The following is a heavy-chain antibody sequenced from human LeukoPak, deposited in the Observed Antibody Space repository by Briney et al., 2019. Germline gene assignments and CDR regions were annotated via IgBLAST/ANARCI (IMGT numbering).Heavy chain of an antibody. CDR2: ISGSGGST. D-gene: IGHD3-22*01. CDR3: AKAGRYYYDSSGYGG. Sequence: GGSLRLSCAASGFTFSSYAMSWVRQAPGKGLEWVSAISGSGGSTYYADSVEGRFTISRDNSKNTLYLQMNSLRAEDTAVYYCAKAGRYYYDSSGYGGWGQGTLVTVSS. V-gene: IGHV3-23*01. J-gene: IGHJ4*02. CDR1: GFTFSSYA.